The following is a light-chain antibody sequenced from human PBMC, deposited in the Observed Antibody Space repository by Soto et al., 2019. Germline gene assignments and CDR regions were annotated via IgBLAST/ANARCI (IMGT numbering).Light chain of an antibody. J-gene: IGKJ4*01. Sequence: DIQMTQSPSTLSASVGDRVTITCRASLSLNTWLAWYQQKPGKVPKLLIYDASNLESGVPSRFSGSGYGTEFTLTISSLQPADFATYYCQQYKSYSPLTFGGGTKVDIK. CDR2: DAS. V-gene: IGKV1-5*01. CDR3: QQYKSYSPLT. CDR1: LSLNTW.